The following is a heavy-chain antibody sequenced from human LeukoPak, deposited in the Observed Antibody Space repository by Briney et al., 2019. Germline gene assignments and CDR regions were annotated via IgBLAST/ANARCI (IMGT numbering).Heavy chain of an antibody. J-gene: IGHJ6*03. Sequence: GGSLRLSCVASGFSFSNYWMSWVRQPPGKGLEWVAHIKPDGSEKNYVDSVKGRFTLFRDDAKNSVYLQMNSLRVEDTAVYYCAREDYSNDYYYYYYMDVWGKGTTVTVSS. CDR1: GFSFSNYW. CDR2: IKPDGSEK. D-gene: IGHD4-11*01. V-gene: IGHV3-7*01. CDR3: AREDYSNDYYYYYYMDV.